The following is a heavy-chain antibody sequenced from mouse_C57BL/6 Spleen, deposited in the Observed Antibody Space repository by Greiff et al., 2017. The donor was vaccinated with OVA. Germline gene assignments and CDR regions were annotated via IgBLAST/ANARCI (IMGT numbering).Heavy chain of an antibody. J-gene: IGHJ3*01. CDR2: INPYNGGT. Sequence: VQLQQSGPVLVKPGASVKMSCKASGYTFTDYYMNWVKQSHGKSLEWIGVINPYNGGTSYNQKFKGKATLTVDKSSSTAYMELNSLTSEDSAVYYCARSYYGNYDWFAYWGQGTLVTVSA. D-gene: IGHD2-10*01. V-gene: IGHV1-19*01. CDR3: ARSYYGNYDWFAY. CDR1: GYTFTDYY.